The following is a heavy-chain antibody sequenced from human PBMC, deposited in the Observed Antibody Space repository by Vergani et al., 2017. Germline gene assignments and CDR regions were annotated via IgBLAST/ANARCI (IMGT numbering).Heavy chain of an antibody. Sequence: EVQLLESGGGLVQPGGSLRLSCEASGFSFPGSAMSWVRQAPGKGLEWVSSVSGSSATPYYADSVKGRFIISRDNSKNTLHLQMNSLRADDTAVYYCAKSASVSMSLPNGFESWGQGTHVTVS. CDR3: AKSASVSMSLPNGFES. V-gene: IGHV3-23*01. CDR1: GFSFPGSA. J-gene: IGHJ5*01. CDR2: VSGSSATP.